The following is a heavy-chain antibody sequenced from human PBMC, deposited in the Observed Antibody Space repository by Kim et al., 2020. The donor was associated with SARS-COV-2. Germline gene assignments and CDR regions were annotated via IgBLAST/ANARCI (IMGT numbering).Heavy chain of an antibody. D-gene: IGHD6-13*01. CDR1: GFTFSSYA. Sequence: GGSLRLSCAASGFTFSSYAMSWVRQAPGKGLEWVSAISGSGGSTYYADSVKGRFTISRDNSKNTLYLQMNSLRAEDTAVYYCAKDFLDRGSSWFHYYYGMDVWGQGTTVTGSS. CDR3: AKDFLDRGSSWFHYYYGMDV. CDR2: ISGSGGST. V-gene: IGHV3-23*01. J-gene: IGHJ6*02.